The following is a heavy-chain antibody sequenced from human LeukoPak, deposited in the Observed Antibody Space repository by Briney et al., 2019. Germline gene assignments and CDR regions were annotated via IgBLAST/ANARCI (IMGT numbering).Heavy chain of an antibody. CDR1: GGSISSGDYY. CDR2: IGYIGDT. J-gene: IGHJ4*02. D-gene: IGHD1-1*01. CDR3: ARVAAATTNPRFDF. Sequence: SETLSLTCTVSGGSISSGDYYWSWIRQPPEKGLDWIGYIGYIGDTYYNPSLRSRTTISKDTSKTQFSLRLDSLTAADTAVYYCARVAAATTNPRFDFWGQGTLVTVSS. V-gene: IGHV4-31*03.